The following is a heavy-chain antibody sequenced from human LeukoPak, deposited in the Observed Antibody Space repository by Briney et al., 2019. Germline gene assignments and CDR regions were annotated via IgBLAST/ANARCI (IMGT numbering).Heavy chain of an antibody. CDR2: INPSGGST. J-gene: IGHJ4*02. CDR3: ARGSVVPAARPYYFDY. D-gene: IGHD2-2*02. Sequence: ASVKVSCKTSGYTFTSYYMHWVRQAPGQGLEWMGTINPSGGSTSYVQKFQGRVTMTRDTSTSTVYMELSSLRSEDTAVYYCARGSVVPAARPYYFDYWGQGTLVTVSS. CDR1: GYTFTSYY. V-gene: IGHV1-46*01.